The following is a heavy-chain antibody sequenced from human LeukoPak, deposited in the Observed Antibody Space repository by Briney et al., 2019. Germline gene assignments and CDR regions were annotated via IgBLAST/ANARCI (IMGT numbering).Heavy chain of an antibody. Sequence: PSETLSLTCTVSGGSISSYYWSWIRQPPGKGLEWIGYTYYSGSTNYNPSLKSRVTISVDTSKNQFSLKLSSVTAADTAVYYCARHRGYSGYEPFDYWGQGTLVTVSS. J-gene: IGHJ4*02. D-gene: IGHD5-12*01. CDR2: TYYSGST. CDR1: GGSISSYY. V-gene: IGHV4-59*08. CDR3: ARHRGYSGYEPFDY.